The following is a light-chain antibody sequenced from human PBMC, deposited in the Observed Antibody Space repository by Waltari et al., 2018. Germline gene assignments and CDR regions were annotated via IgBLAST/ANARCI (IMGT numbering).Light chain of an antibody. CDR3: QQCNNWPIT. CDR2: GAS. V-gene: IGKV3D-15*01. Sequence: IVVTPSPATLSVSLGERATLPCRASQGVRSDFAWYRQKPGQGPRLLIYGASTRATGVSARFSGSGSGTEFSLTITSLQSEDFAVYFCQQCNNWPITFGGGTKVEIK. J-gene: IGKJ4*01. CDR1: QGVRSD.